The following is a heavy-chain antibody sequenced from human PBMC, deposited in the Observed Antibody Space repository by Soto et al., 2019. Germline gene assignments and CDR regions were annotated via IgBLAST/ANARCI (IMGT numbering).Heavy chain of an antibody. Sequence: QVQLVQSGAEVKKPGASVKVSCKASGYTFTSYGISWVRQAPGQGLEWMGWISAYNGNTNYAQKLQGRVTMTTDTSTSTAYMELRSLRSDDTAVYYCARDPHAIYSSGGSRYFDYWGQGTLVTVSS. CDR3: ARDPHAIYSSGGSRYFDY. CDR2: ISAYNGNT. D-gene: IGHD6-19*01. CDR1: GYTFTSYG. J-gene: IGHJ4*02. V-gene: IGHV1-18*01.